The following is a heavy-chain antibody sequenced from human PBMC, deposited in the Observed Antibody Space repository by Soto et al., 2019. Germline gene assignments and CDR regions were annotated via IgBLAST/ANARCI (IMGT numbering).Heavy chain of an antibody. Sequence: KPSETLSLTCTVSGGSISSYYWSWIRQPPGKGLEWIGYIYYSGSTNYNPPLKSRVTISVDTSKNQFSLKLSSVTAADTAVYYCARGLLLGTLDYWGQGTLVTVSS. CDR2: IYYSGST. D-gene: IGHD1-7*01. V-gene: IGHV4-59*01. J-gene: IGHJ4*02. CDR3: ARGLLLGTLDY. CDR1: GGSISSYY.